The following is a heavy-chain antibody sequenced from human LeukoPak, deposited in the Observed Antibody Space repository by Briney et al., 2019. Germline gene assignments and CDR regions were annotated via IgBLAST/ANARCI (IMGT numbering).Heavy chain of an antibody. J-gene: IGHJ6*03. V-gene: IGHV4-61*02. CDR3: ARRYCSGADCYGGDSYYYMDV. Sequence: SQTLSLTCTVSGGSISSGSYYWSWIRQPAGKGLEWIGRIYTSGSTNYNPSLKSRVTISVDTSKNQFSLKLSSVTAADTAVYYCARRYCSGADCYGGDSYYYMDVWGKGTTVTISS. CDR1: GGSISSGSYY. CDR2: IYTSGST. D-gene: IGHD2-2*01.